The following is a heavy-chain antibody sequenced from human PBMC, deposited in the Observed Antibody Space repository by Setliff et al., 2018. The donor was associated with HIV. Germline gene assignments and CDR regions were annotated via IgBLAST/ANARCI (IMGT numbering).Heavy chain of an antibody. CDR2: FDPEDAET. Sequence: GASVKVSCKVSGHTLTELSMHWVRQAPGKGLEWMGGFDPEDAETIYAQNFQGRVTMTEGTSTDTAYMELSSLRSEDTAFYYCTTDGSYDILTGPTPGAFDIWGQGTMVTVSS. CDR3: TTDGSYDILTGPTPGAFDI. D-gene: IGHD3-9*01. CDR1: GHTLTELS. V-gene: IGHV1-24*01. J-gene: IGHJ3*02.